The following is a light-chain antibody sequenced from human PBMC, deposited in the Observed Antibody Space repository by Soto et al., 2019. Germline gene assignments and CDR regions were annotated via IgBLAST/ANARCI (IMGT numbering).Light chain of an antibody. CDR1: QSVSSNF. CDR3: QQYGGSPIT. Sequence: EIVLTQSPGTLSLSPGERAILSCRASQSVSSNFLAWFQQQPGQAPRLLVYAASSRVTGIPDRFSGSGSGTDFTLTISRLEPEDFAVYYCQQYGGSPITFGQGTRLEIK. V-gene: IGKV3-20*01. J-gene: IGKJ5*01. CDR2: AAS.